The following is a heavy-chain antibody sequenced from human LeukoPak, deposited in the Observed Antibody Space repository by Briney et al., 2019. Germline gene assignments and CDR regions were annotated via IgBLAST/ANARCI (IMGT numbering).Heavy chain of an antibody. J-gene: IGHJ4*02. CDR2: ISAYNGNT. V-gene: IGHV1-18*01. Sequence: ASVKVSCKASGYTLTSYGISWVRQAPGQGLEWMGWISAYNGNTNYAQKLQGRVTMTTDTSTSTAYMELRSLRSEDTAVYYCARVCGDYGDYALDYWGQGTLVTVSS. D-gene: IGHD4-17*01. CDR1: GYTLTSYG. CDR3: ARVCGDYGDYALDY.